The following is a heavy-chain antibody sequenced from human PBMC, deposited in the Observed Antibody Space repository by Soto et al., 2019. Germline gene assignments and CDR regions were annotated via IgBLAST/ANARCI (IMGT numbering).Heavy chain of an antibody. D-gene: IGHD2-2*01. CDR2: IWYDGSNK. J-gene: IGHJ4*02. Sequence: GGSLRLSCAASGFTFSSYGMHWVRQAPGKGLEWVAVIWYDGSNKYYADSVKGRFTISRDNSKNTLYLQMNSLRAEGTAVYYCARAIRRYCISTSCYAIDYWGQGTLVTAPQ. CDR3: ARAIRRYCISTSCYAIDY. CDR1: GFTFSSYG. V-gene: IGHV3-33*01.